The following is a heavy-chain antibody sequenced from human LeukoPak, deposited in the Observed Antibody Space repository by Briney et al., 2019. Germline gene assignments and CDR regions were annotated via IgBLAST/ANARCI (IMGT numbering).Heavy chain of an antibody. CDR1: GYTFTAYY. CDR2: INPNSGGT. CDR3: GRKSAARKTSEFDY. V-gene: IGHV1-2*02. Sequence: ASVKVSCKASGYTFTAYYMHWVRQAPGQGLEWMGWINPNSGGTNYAQKFQGRVTMTRDTSISTAYMELSRLRSDDTAVYYCGRKSAARKTSEFDYWGQGTLVTVSS. D-gene: IGHD6-6*01. J-gene: IGHJ4*02.